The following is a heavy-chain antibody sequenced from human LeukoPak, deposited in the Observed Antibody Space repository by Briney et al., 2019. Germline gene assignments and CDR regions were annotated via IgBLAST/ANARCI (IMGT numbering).Heavy chain of an antibody. CDR3: ARTQGCSSTSCSDD. V-gene: IGHV4-34*01. Sequence: SETLSLTCAVYGGSFSGYYWSWIRQPPGKGLEWIGEINHSGSTNYNPSLKSRVTISVDTSKNQFSLKLSSVTAADTAVYYCARTQGCSSTSCSDDWGQGTLVTVSS. J-gene: IGHJ4*02. D-gene: IGHD2-2*01. CDR1: GGSFSGYY. CDR2: INHSGST.